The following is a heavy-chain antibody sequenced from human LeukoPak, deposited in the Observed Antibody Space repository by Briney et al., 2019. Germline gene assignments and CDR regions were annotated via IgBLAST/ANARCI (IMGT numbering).Heavy chain of an antibody. CDR1: GFTFSRYW. CDR2: INSDGTIT. Sequence: PGGSLRLSCAASGFTFSRYWMHWVRQAPGKGLVWVSRINSDGTITTYADTVKGRFIISRDNDKNMLYLEMNSLRAEDTAVYYCLDYGENWGQGTLVTVSS. V-gene: IGHV3-74*01. J-gene: IGHJ4*02. D-gene: IGHD4-17*01. CDR3: LDYGEN.